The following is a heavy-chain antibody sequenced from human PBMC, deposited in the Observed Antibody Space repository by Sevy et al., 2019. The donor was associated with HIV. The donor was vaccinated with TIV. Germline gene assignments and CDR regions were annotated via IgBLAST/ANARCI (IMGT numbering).Heavy chain of an antibody. CDR3: ARDLPPSATTVAHFDC. J-gene: IGHJ4*02. V-gene: IGHV3-48*03. CDR2: ISNSGTTI. D-gene: IGHD4-17*01. CDR1: GFIFSSYE. Sequence: GGSLRLSSAASGFIFSSYEMSWVRQAPGKGLEWVSYISNSGTTIYYSDSVKGRFTISRDNARNSLYLQMNSLRAEDTAVYYCARDLPPSATTVAHFDCWGQGTLDTVSS.